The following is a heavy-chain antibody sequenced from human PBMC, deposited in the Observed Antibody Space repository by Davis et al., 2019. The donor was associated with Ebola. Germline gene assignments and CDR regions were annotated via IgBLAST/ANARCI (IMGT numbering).Heavy chain of an antibody. J-gene: IGHJ4*02. CDR2: IYHSGST. CDR3: ARGGAYGDYTFDY. Sequence: MPSETLSLTCAVSGGSISSSNWWSWVRQPPGKGLEWIGEIYHSGSTNYNPSLKSRVTISVDTSKNQFSLQLNSVTPEDTAVYYCARGGAYGDYTFDYWGQGTLVTVSS. D-gene: IGHD4-17*01. V-gene: IGHV4-4*02. CDR1: GGSISSSNW.